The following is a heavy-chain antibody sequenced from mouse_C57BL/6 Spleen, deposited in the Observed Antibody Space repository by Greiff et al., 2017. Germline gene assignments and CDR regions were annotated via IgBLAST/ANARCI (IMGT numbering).Heavy chain of an antibody. J-gene: IGHJ3*01. Sequence: QVQLQQPGAELVKPGASVTLSCKASGYTFTSYWMHWVKQRPGQGLEWIGMMYPNSGSTNYNEKLTSKATLTVDRSSITAYMQLSSLTSADSAVDCWAIDSSSQAWFAYWGQGTLVTVSA. CDR2: MYPNSGST. V-gene: IGHV1-64*01. CDR1: GYTFTSYW. D-gene: IGHD3-2*02. CDR3: AIDSSSQAWFAY.